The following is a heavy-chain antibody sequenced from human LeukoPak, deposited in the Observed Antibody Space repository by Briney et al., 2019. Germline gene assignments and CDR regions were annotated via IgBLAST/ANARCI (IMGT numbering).Heavy chain of an antibody. CDR2: IYYSGST. V-gene: IGHV4-31*02. J-gene: IGHJ4*02. D-gene: IGHD3-16*01. Sequence: LRLSCAASGFTFSSYAMSWIRQHPGKGLEWIGYIYYSGSTYYNPSLKSRVTISVDTSKNQFSLRLSSVTAADTAVYYCARITSYTHGGFDYWGQGTLVTVSS. CDR1: GFTFSSYA. CDR3: ARITSYTHGGFDY.